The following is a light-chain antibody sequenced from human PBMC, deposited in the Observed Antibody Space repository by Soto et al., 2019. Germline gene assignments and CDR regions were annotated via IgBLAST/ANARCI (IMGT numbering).Light chain of an antibody. CDR1: SSNIGSNT. CDR2: SNN. Sequence: QSVLTQPPSASGAPGQRVTISCSGSSSNIGSNTVNWYQQLPGTAPKLLIYSNNQRPSGVPDRFSGSWSGTSASLAISGLQSEEEGDYYCAAWDDSLDGYVFGTGTKVTVL. V-gene: IGLV1-44*01. CDR3: AAWDDSLDGYV. J-gene: IGLJ1*01.